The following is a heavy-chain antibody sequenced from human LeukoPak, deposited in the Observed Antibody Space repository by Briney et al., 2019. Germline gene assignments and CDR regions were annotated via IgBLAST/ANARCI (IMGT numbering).Heavy chain of an antibody. Sequence: GGSLRLSCAASGFTFSRHAMSWVRQAPGKGLEWVSSLSGSGTDTYYADSVEGRFTVSRDNSKNTLYLQMNSLRAEDTALYYCARGRGGDYVPSRFDYWGQGTLVTVSS. CDR1: GFTFSRHA. D-gene: IGHD4-17*01. CDR2: LSGSGTDT. CDR3: ARGRGGDYVPSRFDY. J-gene: IGHJ4*02. V-gene: IGHV3-23*01.